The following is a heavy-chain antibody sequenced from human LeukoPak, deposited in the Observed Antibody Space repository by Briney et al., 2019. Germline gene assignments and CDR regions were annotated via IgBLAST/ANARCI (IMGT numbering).Heavy chain of an antibody. Sequence: SETLSLTCTVSGDSISSYYWSWIRQPAGKGLEWIGRIHPSGSTNYNPSLKSRVTLSVDTSKNQFSLKLSSVTAADTAVYYCARGPPPDFDFWGRGTLVSVSS. CDR2: IHPSGST. J-gene: IGHJ4*02. CDR1: GDSISSYY. V-gene: IGHV4-4*07. CDR3: ARGPPPDFDF.